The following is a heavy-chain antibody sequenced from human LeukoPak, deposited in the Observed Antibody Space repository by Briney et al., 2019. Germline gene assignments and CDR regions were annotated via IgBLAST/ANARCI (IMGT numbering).Heavy chain of an antibody. CDR2: IKQDGSEK. D-gene: IGHD2-15*01. Sequence: GGSLRLSCAASGFTFSSYWMSWVRQAPGKGLEWVANIKQDGSEKYYVDSVKGRFTISRDNAKNPLYLQMNSLRAEDTAVYYCARESCSGGSCYLTYYYYYYMDVWGKGTTVTVSS. V-gene: IGHV3-7*01. CDR1: GFTFSSYW. J-gene: IGHJ6*03. CDR3: ARESCSGGSCYLTYYYYYYMDV.